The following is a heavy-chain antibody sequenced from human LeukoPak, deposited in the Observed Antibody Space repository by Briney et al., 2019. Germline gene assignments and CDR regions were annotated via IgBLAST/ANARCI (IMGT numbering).Heavy chain of an antibody. CDR3: ARTSLVYYYDSSGYAHFDY. CDR2: IYPGDSDT. Sequence: GESLKISCKGSGYSFTSYWIGWVRQMPGKGLEWMGIIYPGDSDTRYSPSFQGQVTISADKSISTAYLQWSSLKASDTAMYYCARTSLVYYYDSSGYAHFDYWGQGTLVTVSS. CDR1: GYSFTSYW. V-gene: IGHV5-51*01. J-gene: IGHJ4*02. D-gene: IGHD3-22*01.